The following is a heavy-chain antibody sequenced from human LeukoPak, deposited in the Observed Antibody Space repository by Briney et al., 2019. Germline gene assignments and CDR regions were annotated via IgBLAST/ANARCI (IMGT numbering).Heavy chain of an antibody. V-gene: IGHV1-69*13. CDR2: IIPIFGTA. CDR1: GGTFSSYA. D-gene: IGHD5-18*01. Sequence: VASVKVSCKASGGTFSSYAISWVRQAPGQGLEWMGGIIPIFGTANYAQKFQGRVTITADESTSTAYTELSSLRSEDTAVYYCTRDHIQYNYGFTHRAASDIWGQGTRVTVSS. CDR3: TRDHIQYNYGFTHRAASDI. J-gene: IGHJ3*02.